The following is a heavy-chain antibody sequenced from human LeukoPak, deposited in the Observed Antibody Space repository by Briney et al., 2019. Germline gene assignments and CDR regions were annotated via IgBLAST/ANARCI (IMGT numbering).Heavy chain of an antibody. CDR3: ARDAGDDYYYYYGMDV. Sequence: SETLSLTCTASGGSISSYYWSWIRQPPGKGLEWIGYIYYSGSTNYNPSLKSRVTISVDTSKNQFSLKLSSVTAADTAVYYCARDAGDDYYYYYGMDVWGQGTTVTVSS. D-gene: IGHD3-10*01. J-gene: IGHJ6*02. CDR2: IYYSGST. V-gene: IGHV4-59*01. CDR1: GGSISSYY.